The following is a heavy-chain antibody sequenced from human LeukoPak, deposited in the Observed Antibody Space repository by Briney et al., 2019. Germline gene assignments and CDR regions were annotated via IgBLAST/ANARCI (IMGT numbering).Heavy chain of an antibody. CDR1: GYTFTGYY. Sequence: ASVKVSCKASGYTFTGYYMHWVRQAPGQGLEWMGRINPNSGGTNYAQKFQGRVTMTRDTSISTAYMELSRLRSDNTAVYYCARDSDTLLERLYKKPGGMIDYWGQGTLVTVSS. V-gene: IGHV1-2*06. D-gene: IGHD1-1*01. CDR3: ARDSDTLLERLYKKPGGMIDY. J-gene: IGHJ4*02. CDR2: INPNSGGT.